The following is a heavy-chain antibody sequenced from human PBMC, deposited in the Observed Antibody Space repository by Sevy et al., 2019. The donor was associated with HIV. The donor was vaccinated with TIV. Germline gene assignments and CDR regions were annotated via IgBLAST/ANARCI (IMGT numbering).Heavy chain of an antibody. CDR1: GVSVSSNSAA. V-gene: IGHV6-1*01. Sequence: SQTLSLTCAISGVSVSSNSAAWNWIRQSPSRGLEWLGRTYYRSKWYNDYAVSVKSRISINPDTSKNQFSLQLNSVTPEDTAVYFCATGIPEWELGGHWFDPWGQGTLVTVSS. J-gene: IGHJ5*02. CDR2: TYYRSKWYN. D-gene: IGHD1-26*01. CDR3: ATGIPEWELGGHWFDP.